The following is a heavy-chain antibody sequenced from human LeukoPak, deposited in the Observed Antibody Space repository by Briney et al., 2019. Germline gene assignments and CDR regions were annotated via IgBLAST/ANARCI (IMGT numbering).Heavy chain of an antibody. CDR2: INHSGST. CDR3: ARGGLRGGYSYGYDYYYYMDV. D-gene: IGHD5-18*01. V-gene: IGHV4-34*01. J-gene: IGHJ6*03. CDR1: GGSFSDYY. Sequence: KPSETLSLTCAVYGGSFSDYYWSWIRPPPGKGLEWIGEINHSGSTNYKPSLKSRVTISVDTSKNQFSLKLSSVTAADTAVYYCARGGLRGGYSYGYDYYYYMDVWGKGTTVTVSS.